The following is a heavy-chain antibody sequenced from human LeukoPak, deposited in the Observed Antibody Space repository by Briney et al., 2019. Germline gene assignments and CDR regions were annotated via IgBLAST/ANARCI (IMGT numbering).Heavy chain of an antibody. CDR3: ARDSSGWYGFDAFDT. Sequence: GGSLRLSCATSGFTFSSYAMHWVRQAPGKGLEWVAVISYDGSNKYYADSVKGQFTISRDNAKNSLYLQMNSLRAEDTAVYYCARDSSGWYGFDAFDTWGQGTMVTVSS. CDR1: GFTFSSYA. V-gene: IGHV3-30*04. J-gene: IGHJ3*02. CDR2: ISYDGSNK. D-gene: IGHD6-19*01.